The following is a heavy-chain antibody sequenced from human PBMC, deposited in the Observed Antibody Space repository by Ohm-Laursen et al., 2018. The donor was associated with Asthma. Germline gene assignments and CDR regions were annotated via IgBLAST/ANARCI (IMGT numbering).Heavy chain of an antibody. CDR3: ARDYYYGSGSYFDY. CDR2: IKQDGSEK. Sequence: SLRLSCAASGFTFSSYWMSWVRQAPGKGLEWVANIKQDGSEKYYVDSVKGRFTISRDNAKNSLYLQMNSLRAEDTAVYYCARDYYYGSGSYFDYWGQGTLVTVSS. V-gene: IGHV3-7*01. J-gene: IGHJ4*02. CDR1: GFTFSSYW. D-gene: IGHD3-10*01.